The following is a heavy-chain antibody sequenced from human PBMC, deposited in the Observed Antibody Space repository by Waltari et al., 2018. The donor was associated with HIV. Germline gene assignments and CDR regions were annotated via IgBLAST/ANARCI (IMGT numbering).Heavy chain of an antibody. CDR1: TYTLTTLF. CDR2: LNPATGSV. Sequence: QVHLVQSGAEVKKPGASVKLSCKASTYTLTTLFVHWVRPNPRQGFEWMGVLNPATGSVTLAPQFETRVTMTTEGAVVLTRDTSTTTVSMQVTRFMSEDTATYFCASFMEIDDVATMTWGQGTLVTVSS. J-gene: IGHJ4*01. CDR3: ASFMEIDDVATMT. V-gene: IGHV1-46*01. D-gene: IGHD1-1*01.